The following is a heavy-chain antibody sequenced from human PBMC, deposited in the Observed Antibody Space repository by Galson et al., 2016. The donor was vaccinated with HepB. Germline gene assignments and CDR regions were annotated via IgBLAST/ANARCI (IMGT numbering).Heavy chain of an antibody. CDR2: IQQTGVEK. J-gene: IGHJ4*02. Sequence: SLRLSCAASGFTFSNYWMSWVRQAPGKGLEWVANIQQTGVEKYYHDSVMGRFTISRDNAKDSLYLQMSSLRVEDTAVYYCVTYYYGLGMEYWGRGIPVTVSS. CDR1: GFTFSNYW. V-gene: IGHV3-7*03. D-gene: IGHD3-10*01. CDR3: VTYYYGLGMEY.